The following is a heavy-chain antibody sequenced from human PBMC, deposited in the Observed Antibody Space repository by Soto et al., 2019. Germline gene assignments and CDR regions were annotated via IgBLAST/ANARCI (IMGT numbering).Heavy chain of an antibody. Sequence: GESLKISCKGSGFSFTSYWIGWVRQMPGKGLEWMGIIYPGDSDTRYSPSFQGQVTISADKSISTAYLQWSSLKASDTGMYYCARSSVSGSSNTEYWGQGTLVTVSS. D-gene: IGHD3-10*01. V-gene: IGHV5-51*01. J-gene: IGHJ4*02. CDR1: GFSFTSYW. CDR2: IYPGDSDT. CDR3: ARSSVSGSSNTEY.